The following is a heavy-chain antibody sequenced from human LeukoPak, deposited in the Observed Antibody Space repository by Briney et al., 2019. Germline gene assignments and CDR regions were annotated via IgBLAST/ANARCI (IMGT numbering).Heavy chain of an antibody. V-gene: IGHV4-59*08. J-gene: IGHJ2*01. CDR2: IYYSGSS. D-gene: IGHD5-18*01. CDR1: GGSISSYY. CDR3: ARHPRLAMAVNYWYLDL. Sequence: SETLSLTCTVSGGSISSYYWSWIRQPPGKGLEWIGYIYYSGSSNYNPSLKSRVTISVDTSKNQFSLKLSSVTAADTAVYYCARHPRLAMAVNYWYLDLWGRGTLVTASS.